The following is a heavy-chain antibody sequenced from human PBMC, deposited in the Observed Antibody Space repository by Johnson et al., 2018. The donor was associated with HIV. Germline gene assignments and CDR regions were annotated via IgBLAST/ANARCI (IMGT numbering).Heavy chain of an antibody. Sequence: VQLVESGGGLVKPGGSLRLSCAASGFTFSSSWMHWVCQAPEKGLEWVADIKCDGSEKYYVDSVKGRLTISRDNAKNSLYLQVNSLRAEDTAVYYCAKGGGSSWSDAFDIWGQGTMVTVSS. CDR1: GFTFSSSW. V-gene: IGHV3-52*01. D-gene: IGHD6-13*01. CDR3: AKGGGSSWSDAFDI. CDR2: IKCDGSEK. J-gene: IGHJ3*02.